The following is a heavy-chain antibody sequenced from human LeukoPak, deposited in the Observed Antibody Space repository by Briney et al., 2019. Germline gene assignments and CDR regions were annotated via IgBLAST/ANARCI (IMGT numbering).Heavy chain of an antibody. J-gene: IGHJ6*03. CDR3: ARKGPYYYYYYMDV. CDR1: GFTFSSYG. CDR2: IRYDGSNK. V-gene: IGHV3-30*02. Sequence: GGSLRLSCAASGFTFSSYGMHWVRQAPGKGLEWVAFIRYDGSNKYYADSVKGRFTISRDNSKNTLYLQMNSLRAEDTAVYYCARKGPYYYYYYMDVWGKGTTVTVSS.